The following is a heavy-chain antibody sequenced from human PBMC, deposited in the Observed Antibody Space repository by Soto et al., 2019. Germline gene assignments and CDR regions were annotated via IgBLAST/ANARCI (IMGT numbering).Heavy chain of an antibody. J-gene: IGHJ5*02. V-gene: IGHV3-48*02. D-gene: IGHD5-18*01. Sequence: EVQLVESGGGLVQPGGSLRLSCAASGFTFSSYSMNWVRQAPGKGLEWVSYISSSSSNIYYAVSVKGRFTITRDNAKNSLYLHMNSLRDEDTAVYYCAREWSLGYSYGYLWFDPWGQGTLVTVSS. CDR3: AREWSLGYSYGYLWFDP. CDR2: ISSSSSNI. CDR1: GFTFSSYS.